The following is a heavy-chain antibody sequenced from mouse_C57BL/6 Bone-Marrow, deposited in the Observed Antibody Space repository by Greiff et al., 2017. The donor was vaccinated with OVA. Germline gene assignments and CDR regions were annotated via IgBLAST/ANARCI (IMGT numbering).Heavy chain of an antibody. D-gene: IGHD2-3*01. CDR2: IRSKSNNYAT. V-gene: IGHV10-1*01. CDR1: GFSFNTYA. Sequence: EVKVVESGGGLVQPKGSLKLSCAASGFSFNTYAMNWVRQAPGKGSEWVARIRSKSNNYATYYADSVKDRFTISRDDSESMLYLLMNNLKTEDTAMYYCVRHDVYWYFDVWGTGTTVTVSS. J-gene: IGHJ1*03. CDR3: VRHDVYWYFDV.